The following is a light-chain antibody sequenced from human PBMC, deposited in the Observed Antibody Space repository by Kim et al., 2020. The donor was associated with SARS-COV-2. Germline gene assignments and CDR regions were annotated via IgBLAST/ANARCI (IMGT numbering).Light chain of an antibody. V-gene: IGLV3-1*01. J-gene: IGLJ3*02. CDR3: QAWDSSTAV. CDR2: QDT. Sequence: SSSLTHPPSFSFSPLQTSSITCSGDKLGDKYACWYQQKPGQSPVLVIYQDTKRPSGIPERFSGSNSGNTATLTISGTQAMDEADYYCQAWDSSTAVFGGGTQLTVL. CDR1: KLGDKY.